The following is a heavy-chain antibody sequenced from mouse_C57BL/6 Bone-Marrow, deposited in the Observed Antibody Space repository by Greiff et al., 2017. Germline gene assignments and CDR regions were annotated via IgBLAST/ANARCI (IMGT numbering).Heavy chain of an antibody. Sequence: QVQLQQSGAELVRPGTSVKMSCKASGYTFTHYLIGWAKQRPGHGLEWIGDIYPGGGYTNYNEKFKGKAKLTAEKYSSTAYMQYSSLTSEDSAIYYCARHYYGSSDGYWGQGTTPTVYS. J-gene: IGHJ2*01. D-gene: IGHD1-1*01. CDR1: GYTFTHYL. CDR3: ARHYYGSSDGY. V-gene: IGHV1-63*01. CDR2: IYPGGGYT.